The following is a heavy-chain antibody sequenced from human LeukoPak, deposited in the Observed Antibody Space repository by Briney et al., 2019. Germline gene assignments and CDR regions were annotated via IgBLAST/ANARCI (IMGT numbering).Heavy chain of an antibody. J-gene: IGHJ4*02. CDR2: ISYDGSNK. CDR3: AKEGTAIFVY. D-gene: IGHD2-2*02. V-gene: IGHV3-30*18. Sequence: GRSLRLSCAASGFTFSSYGMHWVRQAPGKGLEWVAVISYDGSNKYCVDSVKGRFTISRDNSKNTLYLQMNSLRAEDTAVYYCAKEGTAIFVYWGQGTLVTVSS. CDR1: GFTFSSYG.